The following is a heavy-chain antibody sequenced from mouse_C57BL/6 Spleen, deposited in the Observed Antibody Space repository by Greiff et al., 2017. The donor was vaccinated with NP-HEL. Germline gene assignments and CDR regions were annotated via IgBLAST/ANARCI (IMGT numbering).Heavy chain of an antibody. CDR2: IDPSDSET. CDR1: GYTFTSYW. J-gene: IGHJ1*03. CDR3: ARGIHYYGSSRYFDV. D-gene: IGHD1-1*01. V-gene: IGHV1-52*01. Sequence: VQLQQPGAELVRPGSSVKLSCKASGYTFTSYWMHWVKQRPIQGLEWIGNIDPSDSETHYNQKFKDKATLTVDKSSSTAYMQLSSLTSEDSAVYYCARGIHYYGSSRYFDVWGTGTTVTVSS.